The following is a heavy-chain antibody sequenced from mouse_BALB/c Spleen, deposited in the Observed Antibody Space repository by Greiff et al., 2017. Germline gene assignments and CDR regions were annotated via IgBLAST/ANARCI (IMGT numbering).Heavy chain of an antibody. D-gene: IGHD2-3*01. CDR2: ISSGGST. J-gene: IGHJ4*01. V-gene: IGHV5-6-5*01. CDR3: ARDDGYLGAMDY. CDR1: GFTFSSYA. Sequence: EVQLVESGGGLVKPGGSLKLSCAASGFTFSSYAMSWVRQTPEKRLEWVASISSGGSTYYPDSVKGRFTISRDNARNILYLQMSSLRSEDTAMYYCARDDGYLGAMDYWGQGTSVTVSS.